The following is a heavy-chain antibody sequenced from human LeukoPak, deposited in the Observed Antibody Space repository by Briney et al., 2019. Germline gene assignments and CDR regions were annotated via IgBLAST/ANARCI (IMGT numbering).Heavy chain of an antibody. D-gene: IGHD6-13*01. CDR3: ARNGYSSSWYRN. Sequence: GGSLRLSCAASGFTVSSNYMSWVRQAPGKGLEWVSDIYSGGSTYYADSVKGRFTISRDNSKNTLYLQMNSLRAEDTAVYYCARNGYSSSWYRNWGQGTLVTVSS. V-gene: IGHV3-53*01. CDR2: IYSGGST. CDR1: GFTVSSNY. J-gene: IGHJ4*02.